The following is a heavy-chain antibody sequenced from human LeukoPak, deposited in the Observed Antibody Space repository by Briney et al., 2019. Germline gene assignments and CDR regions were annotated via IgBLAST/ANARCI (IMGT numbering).Heavy chain of an antibody. D-gene: IGHD3-10*01. CDR2: INSDGSST. CDR1: GFTLSSYW. J-gene: IGHJ3*02. Sequence: GGSLLLSCAASGFTLSSYWMHWVRQAPGKGLEWVSRINSDGSSTSYADSVKGRFTISRDNAKNTLYLQMNSLRAEDTAVYYCARPFSYYDAFEIWGRGTMVTVSS. CDR3: ARPFSYYDAFEI. V-gene: IGHV3-74*01.